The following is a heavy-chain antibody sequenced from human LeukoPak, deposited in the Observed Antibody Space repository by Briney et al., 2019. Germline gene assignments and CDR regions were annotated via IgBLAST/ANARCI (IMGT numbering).Heavy chain of an antibody. Sequence: GASVKVSCKASGYIFTSYAMHWVRQAPGQRLEWMGWINAGNGNTNYAQKLQGRVTMTTDTSTSTAYMELRSLRSDDTAVYYCARDGWRSTIAPYSYYYYMDVWGKGTTVTVSS. CDR1: GYIFTSYA. V-gene: IGHV1-3*01. D-gene: IGHD6-13*01. J-gene: IGHJ6*03. CDR3: ARDGWRSTIAPYSYYYYMDV. CDR2: INAGNGNT.